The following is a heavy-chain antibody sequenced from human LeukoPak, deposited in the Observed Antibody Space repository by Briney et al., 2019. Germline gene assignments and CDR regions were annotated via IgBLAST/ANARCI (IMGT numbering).Heavy chain of an antibody. CDR3: VRDWYCSSTSCHAVFSP. J-gene: IGHJ5*02. D-gene: IGHD2-2*01. CDR1: GYTFTSNY. CDR2: INPNSGGT. V-gene: IGHV1-2*02. Sequence: ASVKVSCKAFGYTFTSNYMHWVRQAPGQGLEWMGWINPNSGGTNYAQKFQGRVTMTRDTSISKAYMELSSQRSDETAVYYLVRDWYCSSTSCHAVFSPWGQGTLVTVSS.